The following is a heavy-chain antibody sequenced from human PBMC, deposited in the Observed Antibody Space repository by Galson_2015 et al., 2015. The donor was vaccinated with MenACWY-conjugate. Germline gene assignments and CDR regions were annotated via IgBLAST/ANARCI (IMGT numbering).Heavy chain of an antibody. D-gene: IGHD3-22*01. CDR3: TGYYDSSGYLRGVAFDI. CDR1: GFTFGDYA. CDR2: IRSKAYGGTT. Sequence: SLRLSCAASGFTFGDYAMSWFRQAPGKGLEWVGFIRSKAYGGTTEYAASVKGRFTISRDDSKSIAYLQMNSLKTEDTAVYYCTGYYDSSGYLRGVAFDIWGQGTMVTVSS. V-gene: IGHV3-49*03. J-gene: IGHJ3*02.